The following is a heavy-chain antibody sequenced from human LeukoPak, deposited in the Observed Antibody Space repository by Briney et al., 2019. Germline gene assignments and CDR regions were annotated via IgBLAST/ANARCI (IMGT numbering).Heavy chain of an antibody. CDR2: IKEDGGEK. D-gene: IGHD3-22*01. V-gene: IGHV3-7*04. Sequence: GGSLRLSCAASGFTFSRFWMSWVRQAPGKGLEWVANIKEDGGEKYYVDSVKGRFTISRDNAKNSLFLQMNSLRAEETAVYYCARGEYYYDGGYWGQGTLVTVSS. CDR1: GFTFSRFW. J-gene: IGHJ4*02. CDR3: ARGEYYYDGGY.